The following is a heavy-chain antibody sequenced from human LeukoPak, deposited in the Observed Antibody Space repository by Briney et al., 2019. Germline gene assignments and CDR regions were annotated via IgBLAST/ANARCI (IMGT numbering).Heavy chain of an antibody. D-gene: IGHD6-13*01. Sequence: ASVKVSCKASGYTFTNFDINWVRQAPGQGLEWMGWVNPVSGNAGSAQKFQGRVTLTRDTSISTAYKELSSLRSDDTAFYYCARAPMGAAALYWGQGTLVTVSS. J-gene: IGHJ4*02. CDR2: VNPVSGNA. CDR3: ARAPMGAAALY. CDR1: GYTFTNFD. V-gene: IGHV1-8*01.